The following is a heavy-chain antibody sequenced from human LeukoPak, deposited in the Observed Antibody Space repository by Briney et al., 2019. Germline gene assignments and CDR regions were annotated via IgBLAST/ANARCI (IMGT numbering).Heavy chain of an antibody. CDR2: ISWDGGST. D-gene: IGHD3-3*01. CDR3: TKDIVSDFWSGFHNFAY. Sequence: GGSLRLSCAASGFTFDDYAMHWVRQAPGKGLEWVSLISWDGGSTYYADSVKGRFTISRDNNNNSLFLQMNSLRAEDTGLYYCTKDIVSDFWSGFHNFAYWGQGTLVTVSS. V-gene: IGHV3-43D*03. CDR1: GFTFDDYA. J-gene: IGHJ4*02.